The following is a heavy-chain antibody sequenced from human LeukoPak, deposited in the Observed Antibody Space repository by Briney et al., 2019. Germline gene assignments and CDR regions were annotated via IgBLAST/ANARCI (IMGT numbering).Heavy chain of an antibody. CDR1: GVSISSYY. Sequence: SSETLSLTCTISGVSISSYYWSWIRQPPGKGLEWIGYIYYSGSTNYNPSLKSRVTISVDTSKNQFSLKLSSVTAADTAVYYCARSFPYSGSYYGFAFDIWGQGTMVTVSS. CDR2: IYYSGST. CDR3: ARSFPYSGSYYGFAFDI. D-gene: IGHD1-26*01. J-gene: IGHJ3*02. V-gene: IGHV4-59*08.